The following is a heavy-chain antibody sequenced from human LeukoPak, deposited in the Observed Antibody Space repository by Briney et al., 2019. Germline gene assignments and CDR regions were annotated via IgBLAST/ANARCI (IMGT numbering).Heavy chain of an antibody. J-gene: IGHJ3*02. CDR3: ARLLSTMVVREAAFDI. V-gene: IGHV1-18*01. CDR1: AYTFNNYG. CDR2: VTSYNGDT. Sequence: GASVKVSCKASAYTFNNYGISWVRQAPGQGLEWMGWVTSYNGDTNYAQKFQGRVTMTRDTSISTAYMELSRLRSDDTAVYYCARLLSTMVVREAAFDIWGQGTMVTVSS. D-gene: IGHD3-22*01.